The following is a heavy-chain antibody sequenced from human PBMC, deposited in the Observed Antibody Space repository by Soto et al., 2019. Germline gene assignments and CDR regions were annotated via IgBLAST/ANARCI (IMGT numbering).Heavy chain of an antibody. CDR3: ARERRDYYYDSSGYYHPFDY. CDR2: IYYSGST. CDR1: GGSISSYY. D-gene: IGHD3-22*01. V-gene: IGHV4-59*01. Sequence: SETLSLTCTVSGGSISSYYWSWIRQPPGKGLEWIGYIYYSGSTNYNPSLKSRVTISVDTSKNQSSLKLSSVTAADTAMYYCARERRDYYYDSSGYYHPFDYWGQGTLVTVSS. J-gene: IGHJ4*02.